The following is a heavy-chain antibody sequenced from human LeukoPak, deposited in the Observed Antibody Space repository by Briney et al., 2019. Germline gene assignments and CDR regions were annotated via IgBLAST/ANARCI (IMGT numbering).Heavy chain of an antibody. CDR2: ISGSGGRT. D-gene: IGHD4-17*01. V-gene: IGHV3-23*01. CDR3: SKGHSDFGTGFDL. CDR1: GFRFSDFA. J-gene: IGHJ4*02. Sequence: GGSLRLSCAASGFRFSDFAMSWVRQAPGKGLECVSVISGSGGRTYFAESVKARLTISRDNSKNTLYLQMNSLTADDTAVYYCSKGHSDFGTGFDLWGQGTLVTVS.